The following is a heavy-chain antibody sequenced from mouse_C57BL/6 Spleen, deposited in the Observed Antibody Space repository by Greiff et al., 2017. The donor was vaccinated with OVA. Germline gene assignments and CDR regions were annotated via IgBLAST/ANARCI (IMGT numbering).Heavy chain of an antibody. D-gene: IGHD1-1*01. CDR2: IYPRSGNT. Sequence: VQLQQSGAGLARPGASVKLSCKASGYTFTSYGISWVKQRTGQGLEWIGEIYPRSGNTYYNEKFKGKATLTADKSSSTAYMELRSLTSEDSAVYFCARRNGSSYPYYAMDYWGQGTSVTVSS. CDR3: ARRNGSSYPYYAMDY. J-gene: IGHJ4*01. CDR1: GYTFTSYG. V-gene: IGHV1-81*01.